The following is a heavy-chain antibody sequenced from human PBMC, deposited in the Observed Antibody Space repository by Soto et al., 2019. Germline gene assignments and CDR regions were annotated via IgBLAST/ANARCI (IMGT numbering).Heavy chain of an antibody. V-gene: IGHV3-30*18. CDR1: GFTFSSYG. CDR3: ANEHLYNWNHQFDY. CDR2: ISYDGSNK. Sequence: GGSLRLSCAASGFTFSSYGMHWVRQAPGKGLEWVAVISYDGSNKYYADSVKGRFTISRDNSKNTLYLQMNSLRAEDTAVYYCANEHLYNWNHQFDYWGQGTLVTVSS. J-gene: IGHJ4*02. D-gene: IGHD1-20*01.